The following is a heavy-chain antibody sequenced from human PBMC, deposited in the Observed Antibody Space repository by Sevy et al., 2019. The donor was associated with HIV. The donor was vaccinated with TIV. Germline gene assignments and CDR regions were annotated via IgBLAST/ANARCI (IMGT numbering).Heavy chain of an antibody. CDR1: GFSFSNAW. Sequence: GGSLRLSCAASGFSFSNAWMSWVRQSPGKGLEWVGRIRSKAGGGTTDYATIVKGKFTISRDDSRDILYLQLNSLETEDTAVYYCTTDHRRDGIVMLPFEYWGQGTLVTVSS. J-gene: IGHJ4*02. CDR2: IRSKAGGGTT. D-gene: IGHD3-16*01. V-gene: IGHV3-15*01. CDR3: TTDHRRDGIVMLPFEY.